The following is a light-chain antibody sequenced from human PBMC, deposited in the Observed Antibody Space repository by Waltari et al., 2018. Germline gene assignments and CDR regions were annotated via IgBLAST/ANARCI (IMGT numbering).Light chain of an antibody. V-gene: IGLV1-47*01. CDR3: AAWDDSLSGLYV. CDR2: RNN. CDR1: XSXXEXXY. Sequence: QSVLTQPPSASGTPGQRVTIPCSGSXSXXEXXYVYWVQRLPGTAPRLLIYRNNRRPSGVPDRFSGSKSGTSASLAISGLRSDDEADYYCAAWDDSLSGLYVFGTGTKVTVL. J-gene: IGLJ1*01.